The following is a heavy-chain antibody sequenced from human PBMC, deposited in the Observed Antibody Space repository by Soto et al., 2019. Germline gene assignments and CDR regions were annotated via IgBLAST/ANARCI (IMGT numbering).Heavy chain of an antibody. CDR2: IIPIFGTA. D-gene: IGHD3-22*01. CDR3: ARDVGYSDSSGYYA. J-gene: IGHJ5*02. CDR1: GGTFSSYA. V-gene: IGHV1-69*13. Sequence: SVKVSCQASGGTFSSYAISWVRQAPGQGLEWMGGIIPIFGTANYAQKFQGRVTITADESTSTAYMELSSLGSEDTAVYYCARDVGYSDSSGYYAWGQGTLVTVSS.